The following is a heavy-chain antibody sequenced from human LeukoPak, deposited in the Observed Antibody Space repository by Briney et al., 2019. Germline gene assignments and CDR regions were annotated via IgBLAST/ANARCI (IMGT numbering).Heavy chain of an antibody. D-gene: IGHD2-15*01. J-gene: IGHJ4*02. CDR1: GGSISSSNW. Sequence: PSETLSLTSAVSGGSISSSNWWSWVRQPPGKGLEWIGEIYHSGSTNYNPSLKSRVTISVDKSKNQFSLKLSSVTAADTAVYYCATQDIVVWAFDFWGQGTLVTVSS. CDR2: IYHSGST. V-gene: IGHV4-4*02. CDR3: ATQDIVVWAFDF.